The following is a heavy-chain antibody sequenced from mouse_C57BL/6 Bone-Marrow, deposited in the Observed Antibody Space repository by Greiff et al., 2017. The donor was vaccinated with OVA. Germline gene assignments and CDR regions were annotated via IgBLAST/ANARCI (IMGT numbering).Heavy chain of an antibody. V-gene: IGHV5-4*03. CDR3: ASRYYYGSSYYWYFDV. D-gene: IGHD1-1*01. CDR2: ISDGGSYT. Sequence: EVQLVESGGGLVKPGGSLKLSCAASGFTFSSYAMSWVRQTPEKRLEWVATISDGGSYTYYPDNVKGRFTISRDNAKNNLYLQMSHLKSEDTAMYYCASRYYYGSSYYWYFDVWGTGTTVTVSS. CDR1: GFTFSSYA. J-gene: IGHJ1*03.